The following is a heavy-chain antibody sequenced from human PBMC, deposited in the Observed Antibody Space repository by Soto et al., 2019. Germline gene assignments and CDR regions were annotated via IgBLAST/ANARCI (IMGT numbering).Heavy chain of an antibody. D-gene: IGHD3-3*01. CDR1: GFTFSNYW. V-gene: IGHV3-7*03. J-gene: IGHJ4*02. CDR2: INQDGSAK. Sequence: EVQLVESGGGLVQPGGSLRLSCAASGFTFSNYWMNWVRQAPGKGLEWVANINQDGSAKYYVDSVRGRFTISRDNAMNSLFLQMNSLRAEDTAVYYCARYNTVSGELEDSWGQGTLVTVSA. CDR3: ARYNTVSGELEDS.